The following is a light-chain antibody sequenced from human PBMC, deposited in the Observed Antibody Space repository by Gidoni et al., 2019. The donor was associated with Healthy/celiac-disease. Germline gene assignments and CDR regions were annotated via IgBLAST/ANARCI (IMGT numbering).Light chain of an antibody. J-gene: IGKJ1*01. Sequence: DIVMTQSPDSLAVSLGERATINCKSSQSVLYSSNNKNYLAWYQQKPGQPAKLLIYWASTRESGVPDRFSGSGSGTDFTLTISSLQAEDVAVYYCQQYYSTATWTFGQGTKVEIK. CDR1: QSVLYSSNNKNY. CDR3: QQYYSTATWT. V-gene: IGKV4-1*01. CDR2: WAS.